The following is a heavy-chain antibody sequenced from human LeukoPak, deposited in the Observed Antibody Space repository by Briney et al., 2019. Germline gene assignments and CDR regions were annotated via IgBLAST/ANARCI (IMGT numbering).Heavy chain of an antibody. CDR2: ISYDGSNK. D-gene: IGHD3-22*01. Sequence: PGGSLRLSCAASGFTFSSYGMHWVRQAPGKGLEWVVVISYDGSNKYNADSVKGRFTISRDNSKNTLYLQMNSLRAEDTAVYYCAKVYADYYYDSSGYHYDYWGQGTLVTVSS. CDR1: GFTFSSYG. J-gene: IGHJ4*02. CDR3: AKVYADYYYDSSGYHYDY. V-gene: IGHV3-30*18.